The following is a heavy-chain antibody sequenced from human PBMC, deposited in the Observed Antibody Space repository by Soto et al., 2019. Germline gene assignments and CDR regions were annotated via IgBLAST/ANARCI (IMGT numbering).Heavy chain of an antibody. CDR1: GFTFSSYA. V-gene: IGHV3-23*01. CDR3: AKDRDSSGWSLGVDY. D-gene: IGHD6-19*01. J-gene: IGHJ4*02. CDR2: ISGSGGST. Sequence: GGSLRLYCAASGFTFSSYAMSWVRQAPGKGLEWVSAISGSGGSTYYADSVKGRFTISRDNSKNTLYLQMNSLRAEDTAVYYCAKDRDSSGWSLGVDYWGQGTLVTVSS.